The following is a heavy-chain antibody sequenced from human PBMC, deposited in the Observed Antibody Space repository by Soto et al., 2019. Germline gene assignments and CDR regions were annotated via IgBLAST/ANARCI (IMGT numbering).Heavy chain of an antibody. V-gene: IGHV1-2*02. J-gene: IGHJ4*02. CDR2: IGPESGAT. Sequence: ASVKVSCKASGYTFTGHYIHWVRQAPEQGPEWMGEIGPESGATRYAQKFQGRVTMTMDMSITTVYMELSNLSPDDTAVYYCGRGRSGQIIVFYWGQGTPVTVSS. CDR3: GRGRSGQIIVFY. D-gene: IGHD3-16*02. CDR1: GYTFTGHY.